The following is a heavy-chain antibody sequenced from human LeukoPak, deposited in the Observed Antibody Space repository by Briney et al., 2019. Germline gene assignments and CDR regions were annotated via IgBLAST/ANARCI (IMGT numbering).Heavy chain of an antibody. Sequence: PGESLKISCKGSGYSFTSYWIGWVRQMPGKGLEWMGIIYPGDSDTRYSPSFQGQVTISADKSISTAYLQWSSLKASDTAMYYCARAWGGNYYDSSGYYSGPYYYGMDVWGQGTTVTVSS. CDR2: IYPGDSDT. J-gene: IGHJ6*02. V-gene: IGHV5-51*01. D-gene: IGHD3-22*01. CDR3: ARAWGGNYYDSSGYYSGPYYYGMDV. CDR1: GYSFTSYW.